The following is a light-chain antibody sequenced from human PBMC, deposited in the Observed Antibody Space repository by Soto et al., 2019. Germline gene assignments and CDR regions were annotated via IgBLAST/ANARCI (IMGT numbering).Light chain of an antibody. V-gene: IGLV2-14*03. CDR2: DVN. J-gene: IGLJ1*01. CDR1: SSDVGAYNY. CDR3: SSWTSGATYV. Sequence: QSVLTQPASVSGSPGQSITISCAGTSSDVGAYNYVSWYQHHPGKAPKLMIYDVNNRPSGDSNRFSGSKSGNTVSLTISGFQAEDEADYYCSSWTSGATYVFGSGTKVTVL.